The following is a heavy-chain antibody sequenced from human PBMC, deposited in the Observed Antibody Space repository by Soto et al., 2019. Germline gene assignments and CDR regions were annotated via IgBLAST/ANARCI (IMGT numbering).Heavy chain of an antibody. CDR1: GGSISSGDYS. CDR3: ATRANYYGLDV. CDR2: IYHSGST. J-gene: IGHJ6*02. Sequence: QLQLQESGSGLVKPSQTLSLTCAVSGGSISSGDYSWNWIRQPPGKGLEWIGYIYHSGSTSYNPSLKSRVTMSVDRSKNQFSLRLSSVTAADTAVYYCATRANYYGLDVWGQGTTATVSS. V-gene: IGHV4-30-2*01.